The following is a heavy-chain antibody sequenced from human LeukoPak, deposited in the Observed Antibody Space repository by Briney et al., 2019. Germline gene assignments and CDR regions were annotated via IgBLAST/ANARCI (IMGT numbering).Heavy chain of an antibody. CDR2: IHYSGTT. J-gene: IGHJ4*02. CDR3: ANLHYVSSGSTFDY. CDR1: ADSISSRY. D-gene: IGHD3-22*01. Sequence: SETLSLTCTVSADSISSRYCSWIRQPPGKGLEWIGYIHYSGTTNYNPSLKSRVTISVDTSKKQFSLKLKSVTAADTAVYYCANLHYVSSGSTFDYWGQGTLVTVSS. V-gene: IGHV4-59*11.